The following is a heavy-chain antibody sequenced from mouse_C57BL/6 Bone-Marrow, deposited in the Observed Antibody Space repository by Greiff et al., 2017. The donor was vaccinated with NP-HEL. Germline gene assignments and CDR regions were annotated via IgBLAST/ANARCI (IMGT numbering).Heavy chain of an antibody. Sequence: EVKLVESGEGLVKPGGSLKLSCAASGFTFSSYAMSWVRQTPEKRLEWVAYISSGGDYIYYADTVQGRFTISRDNARNTLYLQMSSLKSEDTAMYYCTRESYYYGSSYTWFAYWGQGTLVTVSA. CDR2: ISSGGDYI. CDR3: TRESYYYGSSYTWFAY. V-gene: IGHV5-9-1*02. D-gene: IGHD1-1*01. J-gene: IGHJ3*01. CDR1: GFTFSSYA.